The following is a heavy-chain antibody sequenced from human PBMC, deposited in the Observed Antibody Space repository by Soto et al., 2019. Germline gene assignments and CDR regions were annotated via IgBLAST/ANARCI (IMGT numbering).Heavy chain of an antibody. CDR1: GXSIRTYG. Sequence: GSLRLSCAASGXSIRTYGMHWVRRAPGRGVEVGAVMVYDGTNEKYADSVKCRLNISREKSKSTLYLQMNSLRAEDTGVYYGARTDCSSSTCPSDLVGATTMDYWGHATPGTVSS. CDR2: MVYDGTNE. CDR3: ARTDCSSSTCPSDLVGATTMDY. D-gene: IGHD2-2*01. J-gene: IGHJ4*01. V-gene: IGHV3-33*01.